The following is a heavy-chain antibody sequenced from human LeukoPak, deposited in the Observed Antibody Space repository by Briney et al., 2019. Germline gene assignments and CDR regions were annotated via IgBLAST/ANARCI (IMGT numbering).Heavy chain of an antibody. CDR2: INHSGST. CDR1: GGSFSGYY. D-gene: IGHD2-2*01. V-gene: IGHV4-34*01. Sequence: SETLSLTCAVYGGSFSGYYWSWIRQPPGKGLEWIGEINHSGSTNYNPSLKSRVTISVDTSKNQFSLKLSSVTAADTAVYYCARLRSGDIVVVPAARNYYYYMDVWGKGTTVPVSS. CDR3: ARLRSGDIVVVPAARNYYYYMDV. J-gene: IGHJ6*03.